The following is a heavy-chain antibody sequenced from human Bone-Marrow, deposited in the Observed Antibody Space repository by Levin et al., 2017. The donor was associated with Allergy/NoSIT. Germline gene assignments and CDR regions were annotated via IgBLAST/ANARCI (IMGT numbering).Heavy chain of an antibody. V-gene: IGHV4-59*08. Sequence: SQTLSLTCTVSNGSISSYYWSWIRQSPGKGLEWIGYIYDTGTTTYNPSLKSRVTISADTSKNHFSLRLTSVTAADTAVYYCARPQYCAGDCPADYWGQGTLVTVSS. CDR3: ARPQYCAGDCPADY. D-gene: IGHD2-21*02. J-gene: IGHJ4*02. CDR1: NGSISSYY. CDR2: IYDTGTT.